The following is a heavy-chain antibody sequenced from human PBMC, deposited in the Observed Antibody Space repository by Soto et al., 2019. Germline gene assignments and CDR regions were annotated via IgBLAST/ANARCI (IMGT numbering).Heavy chain of an antibody. CDR2: IIPIFGTA. Sequence: QVQLVQSGAEVKKPGSSVKVSCKASGGTFSSYAISWVRQAPGQGLEWMGGIIPIFGTANYAQKFQGRVTITADEATSTAYMELSRLRSEDTAVYYCARLGRGYSYGDPPWGYFDYWGQGTLVTVSS. CDR3: ARLGRGYSYGDPPWGYFDY. D-gene: IGHD5-18*01. J-gene: IGHJ4*02. CDR1: GGTFSSYA. V-gene: IGHV1-69*01.